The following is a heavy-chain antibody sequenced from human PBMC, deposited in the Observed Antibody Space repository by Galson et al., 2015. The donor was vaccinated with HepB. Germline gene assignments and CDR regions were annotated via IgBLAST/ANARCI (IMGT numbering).Heavy chain of an antibody. CDR3: ARDRHADFWSGLDSPTGLYYYYGMDV. Sequence: SVKVSCKASGGTFSSYAISWVRQAPGQGLEWMGGIIPIFGTANYAQKFQGRVTITADKSTSTAYMELSSLRSEDTAVYYCARDRHADFWSGLDSPTGLYYYYGMDVWGQGTTVTVSS. D-gene: IGHD3-3*01. CDR1: GGTFSSYA. CDR2: IIPIFGTA. J-gene: IGHJ6*02. V-gene: IGHV1-69*06.